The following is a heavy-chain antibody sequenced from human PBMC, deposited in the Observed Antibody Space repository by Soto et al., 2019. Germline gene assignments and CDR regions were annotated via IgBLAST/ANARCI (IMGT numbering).Heavy chain of an antibody. CDR3: ARGHYYYGMDV. CDR2: IYYSGTT. Sequence: PSETLSLTCTVSNGSVSSGTYSWSWVRQPTGKGLEWIGYIYYSGTTYYTPSLKSRLTMSMDRANDHFSLNLTSVTAADTAVYFCARGHYYYGMDVWGQGITVTVSS. CDR1: NGSVSSGTYS. J-gene: IGHJ6*02. V-gene: IGHV4-30-2*01.